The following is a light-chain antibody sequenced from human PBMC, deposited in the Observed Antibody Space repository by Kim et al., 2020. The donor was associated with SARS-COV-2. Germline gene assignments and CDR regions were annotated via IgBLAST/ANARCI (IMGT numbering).Light chain of an antibody. CDR3: SSYRSSNTWV. V-gene: IGLV2-14*03. CDR1: SSDVGGYNF. J-gene: IGLJ3*02. CDR2: DVS. Sequence: QSALTQPASVSGSPGQSITISRTGTSSDVGGYNFVSWYQQHPGKAPKLMIYDVSSRPSGVSNRVSGSKSGNTASLTISGLQAEDEADYYCSSYRSSNTWVFGGGTQLTVL.